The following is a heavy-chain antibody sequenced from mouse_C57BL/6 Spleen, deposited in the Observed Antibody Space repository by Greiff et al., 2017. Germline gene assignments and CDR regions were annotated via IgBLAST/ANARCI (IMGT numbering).Heavy chain of an antibody. CDR2: INPSNGGT. Sequence: VQLQQSGTELVKPGASVKLSCKASGYTFTSYWMHWVKQRPGQGLEWIGNINPSNGGTNYNEKFKSKATLTVDKSSSTAYMQLSSLTSEDSAVYYFARYEGEYYFDYWGQGTTLTVSS. V-gene: IGHV1-53*01. J-gene: IGHJ2*01. CDR3: ARYEGEYYFDY. CDR1: GYTFTSYW. D-gene: IGHD2-12*01.